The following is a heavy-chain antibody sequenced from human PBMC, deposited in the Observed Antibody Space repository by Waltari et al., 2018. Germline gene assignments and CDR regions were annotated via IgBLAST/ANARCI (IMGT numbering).Heavy chain of an antibody. V-gene: IGHV4-59*01. Sequence: QVQLQESGPGLVKPSETLSLTCTVSGGSISSSYWSWIRQPPGKGLEWIGYIYYSGSTNYNPSLKSRVTISVDTSKNQFSLKLSSVTAADTAVYYCASTGYRLYYYYGMDVWGQGTTVTVSS. CDR1: GGSISSSY. CDR3: ASTGYRLYYYYGMDV. CDR2: IYYSGST. J-gene: IGHJ6*02. D-gene: IGHD5-12*01.